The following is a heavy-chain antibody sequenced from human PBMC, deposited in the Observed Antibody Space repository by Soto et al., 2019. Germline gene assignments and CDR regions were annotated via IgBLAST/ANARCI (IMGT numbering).Heavy chain of an antibody. J-gene: IGHJ6*02. CDR1: GYTFSNYG. CDR3: ARDGAVSWFGELPDSAGDV. V-gene: IGHV1-18*01. Sequence: QVQLVQSGAEVKSPGASVKVSCKASGYTFSNYGFSWVRQAPGQGLEWVGWISAYNGDTHYAQNLQGRVTMTTNTSTATAYMELRSLIADDTAVYYCARDGAVSWFGELPDSAGDVWGQGTTVTVSS. CDR2: ISAYNGDT. D-gene: IGHD3-10*01.